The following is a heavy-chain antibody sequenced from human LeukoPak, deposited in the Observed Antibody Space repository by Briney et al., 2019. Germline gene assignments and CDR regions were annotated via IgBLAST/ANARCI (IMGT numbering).Heavy chain of an antibody. V-gene: IGHV4-59*11. CDR3: ARDLVTVTKGFDI. CDR1: DDSFSSHY. J-gene: IGHJ3*02. D-gene: IGHD4-17*01. Sequence: SETLSLTCAVSDDSFSSHYWTWIRQPPGKGLEWIGYISYIGSTNYTPSLKSRVTISIDTSRNQFSLRLSSATAADTAVYYCARDLVTVTKGFDIWGQGTMVSVSS. CDR2: ISYIGST.